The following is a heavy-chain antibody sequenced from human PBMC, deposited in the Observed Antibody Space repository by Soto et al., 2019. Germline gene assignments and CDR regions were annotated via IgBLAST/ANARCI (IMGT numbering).Heavy chain of an antibody. D-gene: IGHD3-22*01. Sequence: PGGSLRLSCAASGFTFSSYWMSWVRQAPGKGLEWVANIKQDGSEKYYVDSVKGRFTISRDNAKNSLYLQMNSLRAEDTAVYYCARDLNLYYYDSSGYPYYFDYWGQGTLVTVSS. J-gene: IGHJ4*02. CDR2: IKQDGSEK. V-gene: IGHV3-7*01. CDR3: ARDLNLYYYDSSGYPYYFDY. CDR1: GFTFSSYW.